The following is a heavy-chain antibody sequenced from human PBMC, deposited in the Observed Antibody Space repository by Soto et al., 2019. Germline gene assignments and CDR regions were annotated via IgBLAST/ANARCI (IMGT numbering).Heavy chain of an antibody. D-gene: IGHD1-7*01. CDR2: IYHTGST. CDR1: GGSIRSNNW. J-gene: IGHJ5*02. CDR3: ARVVDELLYWFDP. Sequence: SETLSLTCAVSGGSIRSNNWWTWFRQPPGKGLEWIGEIYHTGSTNYNPSLKSRVTISVDTSKNQFSLKLSSVTAADTAVYYCARVVDELLYWFDPWGQGTLVTVSS. V-gene: IGHV4-4*02.